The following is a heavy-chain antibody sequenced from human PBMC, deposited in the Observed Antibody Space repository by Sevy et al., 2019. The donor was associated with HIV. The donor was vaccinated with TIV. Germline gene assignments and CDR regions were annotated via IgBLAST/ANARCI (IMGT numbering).Heavy chain of an antibody. CDR1: GFTFSDHY. D-gene: IGHD6-13*01. CDR2: IRNKADSYTT. Sequence: GGSLRLSCAASGFTFSDHYMEWVRQAPGKGLEWVGRIRNKADSYTTEYAASVKGRFTISRDDSKNSLYLLMNSLKTADTAVYYCATHAGIAAAGRVFDYWGQGTLVTVSS. CDR3: ATHAGIAAAGRVFDY. V-gene: IGHV3-72*01. J-gene: IGHJ4*02.